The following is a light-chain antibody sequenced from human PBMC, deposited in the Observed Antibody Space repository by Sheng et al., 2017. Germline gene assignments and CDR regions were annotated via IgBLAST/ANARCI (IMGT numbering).Light chain of an antibody. Sequence: ETVVTQSPATLSVSPGERVTLSCRASQSVRSNLAWYQQKPGQAPRLLIYDASNRATGIPARFSGSGSGTDFTLTISSLEPEDFAVYYCQQRSNWPPITFGQGTRLEIK. CDR3: QQRSNWPPIT. V-gene: IGKV3-11*01. J-gene: IGKJ5*01. CDR2: DAS. CDR1: QSVRSN.